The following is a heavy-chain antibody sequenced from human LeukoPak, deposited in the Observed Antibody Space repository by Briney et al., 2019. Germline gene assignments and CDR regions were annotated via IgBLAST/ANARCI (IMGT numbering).Heavy chain of an antibody. CDR3: ARGAVVPAAINYYYYYMDV. CDR2: VHDSAGT. J-gene: IGHJ6*03. D-gene: IGHD2-2*01. CDR1: GGSINKYY. Sequence: SETLSLTCTVSGGSINKYYWSWIRQSPGKGLEWLGYVHDSAGTIYNPSLKSRVTISVDTSKNQFSLKLSSVTAADTAVYYCARGAVVPAAINYYYYYMDVWGKGTTVTVSS. V-gene: IGHV4-59*08.